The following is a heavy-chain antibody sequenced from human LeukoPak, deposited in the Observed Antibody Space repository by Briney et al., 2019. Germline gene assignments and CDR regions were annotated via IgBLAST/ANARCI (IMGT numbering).Heavy chain of an antibody. CDR1: GFTLSSYS. CDR2: ISSSSSYI. V-gene: IGHV3-21*01. J-gene: IGHJ3*02. D-gene: IGHD1-26*01. CDR3: ARSVSYHAFDI. Sequence: PGGSMRLSCAASGFTLSSYSMNWVRQAPGKGLEWVSSISSSSSYIYYADSVKGRFTISRDNAKNSLYLQMNSLRAEDTAVYYCARSVSYHAFDIWGQGTMVTVSS.